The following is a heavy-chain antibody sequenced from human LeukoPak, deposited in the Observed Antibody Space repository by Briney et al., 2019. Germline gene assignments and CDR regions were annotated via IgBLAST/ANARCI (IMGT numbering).Heavy chain of an antibody. J-gene: IGHJ3*02. CDR2: IYPGDSDP. CDR1: GYTFTIYW. D-gene: IGHD3-22*01. CDR3: TMLSGSPGAFDI. Sequence: GESLQISCQGSGYTFTIYWIGWVRQVPGKGLEWMGIIYPGDSDPRYSPSFQGQVTISADKSISTAYLQWSSLRASDTGMYYCTMLSGSPGAFDIWGQGPMVTVSS. V-gene: IGHV5-51*01.